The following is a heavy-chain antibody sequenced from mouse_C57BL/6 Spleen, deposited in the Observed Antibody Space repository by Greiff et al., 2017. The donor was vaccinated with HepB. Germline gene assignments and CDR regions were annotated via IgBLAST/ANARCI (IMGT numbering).Heavy chain of an antibody. CDR3: ARNSLYYYGSSYPYAMDY. Sequence: VQLQQSDAELVKPGASVKISCKVSGYTFTDHTIHWMKQRPEQGLEWIGYIYPRDGSTKYNEKFKGKATLTADKSSSTAYMQLNSLTSEDSAVYFCARNSLYYYGSSYPYAMDYWGQGTSVTVSS. V-gene: IGHV1-78*01. J-gene: IGHJ4*01. CDR1: GYTFTDHT. D-gene: IGHD1-1*01. CDR2: IYPRDGST.